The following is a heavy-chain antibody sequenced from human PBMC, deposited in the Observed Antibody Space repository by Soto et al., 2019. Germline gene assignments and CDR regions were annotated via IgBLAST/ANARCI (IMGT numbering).Heavy chain of an antibody. D-gene: IGHD3-3*01. Sequence: EVQLLESGGGLVQPGGSLRLSCAASGLTFSSYAMSWVRQAPGKGLEWVSAISGSGGSTYYADSVKGRFTISSDNSKNTLYLQMNSLRAEDTAVYYCAKAPVGVVIIIVWDYWGQGTLVTVSS. J-gene: IGHJ4*01. CDR3: AKAPVGVVIIIVWDY. V-gene: IGHV3-23*01. CDR1: GLTFSSYA. CDR2: ISGSGGST.